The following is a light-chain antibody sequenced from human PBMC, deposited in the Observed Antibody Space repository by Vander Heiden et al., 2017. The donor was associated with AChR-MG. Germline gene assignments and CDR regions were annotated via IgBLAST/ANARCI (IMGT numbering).Light chain of an antibody. CDR2: EDN. V-gene: IGLV6-57*03. Sequence: NFVLTQPHSVSESPGKTVTISCTRSGGSIASNYVQWSQQRPGSAPTTVIFEDNHRPSGVPDRFSGSIDSSSNSASLIISGLKTEDEADYYCQSYDDTNHGVFGGGTKLTVL. CDR3: QSYDDTNHGV. CDR1: GGSIASNY. J-gene: IGLJ2*01.